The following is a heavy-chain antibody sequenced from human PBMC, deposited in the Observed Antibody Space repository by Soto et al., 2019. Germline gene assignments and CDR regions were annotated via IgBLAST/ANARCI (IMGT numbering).Heavy chain of an antibody. V-gene: IGHV2-5*02. Sequence: QITLKESGPTLVKPTQTLTLTCTFSGFSLTTRGVGVGWIRQPPGKALECLALIYWDDDKRYSPSLQSRLSLAKDAAKNQGVLTRTNVDPVDTATYYCARSPNYYQYDWFDPWGQGTLVSVSS. CDR1: GFSLTTRGVG. CDR2: IYWDDDK. D-gene: IGHD3-16*01. CDR3: ARSPNYYQYDWFDP. J-gene: IGHJ5*02.